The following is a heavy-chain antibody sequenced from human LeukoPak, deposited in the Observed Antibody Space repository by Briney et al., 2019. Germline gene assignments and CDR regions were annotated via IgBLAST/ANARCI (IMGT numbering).Heavy chain of an antibody. V-gene: IGHV1-69*13. CDR2: IIPIYGTP. Sequence: ASVKVSCKASGGIFNSFAISWVRQAPGQGLEWMGGIIPIYGTPNYAQKFQGRVTITADESTSTAYMELSSLRSEDTAVYYCARGFLEWLLSRYYYYMDVWGKGTTVTVSS. CDR1: GGIFNSFA. CDR3: ARGFLEWLLSRYYYYMDV. J-gene: IGHJ6*03. D-gene: IGHD3-3*01.